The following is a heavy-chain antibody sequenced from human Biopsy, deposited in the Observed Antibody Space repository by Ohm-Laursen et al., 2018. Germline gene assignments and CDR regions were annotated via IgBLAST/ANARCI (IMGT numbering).Heavy chain of an antibody. CDR3: ARGDIGGFGLDV. V-gene: IGHV1-69*04. D-gene: IGHD3-10*01. CDR1: GATFTTSA. J-gene: IGHJ6*02. Sequence: GPSVYASCKASGATFTTSATSSVRHVPGRGLDWLGRIILILGTVDYGQNFQGRATLRADTSTTSLELTSVRYDDTAVYYIARGDIGGFGLDVWGLGTTVTVSS. CDR2: IILILGTV.